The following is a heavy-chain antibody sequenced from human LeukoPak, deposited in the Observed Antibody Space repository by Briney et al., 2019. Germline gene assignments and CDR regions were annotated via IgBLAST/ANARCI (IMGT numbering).Heavy chain of an antibody. CDR2: IYPGDSDT. V-gene: IGHV5-51*01. CDR3: ARPQWPRAVDAFDI. Sequence: KVSCKVSGYTLTELSMHWVRQAPGKGLEWMGIIYPGDSDTRYSPSFQGQVTISADKSISTAYLQWSSLKASDTAMYYCARPQWPRAVDAFDIWGQGTMVTVSS. D-gene: IGHD6-19*01. CDR1: GYTLTELS. J-gene: IGHJ3*02.